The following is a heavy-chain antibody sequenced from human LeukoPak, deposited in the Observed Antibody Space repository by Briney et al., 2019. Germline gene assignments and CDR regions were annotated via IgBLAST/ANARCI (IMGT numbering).Heavy chain of an antibody. CDR1: GFTFSSYS. CDR3: AKDGCRSTSCYEGSAVDY. CDR2: ITSGSGTV. J-gene: IGHJ4*02. V-gene: IGHV3-48*01. Sequence: GGSLRLSCAASGFTFSSYSMNWVRQAPGKGLEWLSCITSGSGTVYYADSVKGRFTISRDNSKNTLYLQMNSLRAEDTAVYYCAKDGCRSTSCYEGSAVDYWGQGTLVTVSS. D-gene: IGHD2-2*01.